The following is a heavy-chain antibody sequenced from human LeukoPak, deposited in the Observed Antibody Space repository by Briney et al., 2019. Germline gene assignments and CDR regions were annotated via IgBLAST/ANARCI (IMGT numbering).Heavy chain of an antibody. D-gene: IGHD6-13*01. J-gene: IGHJ4*02. CDR2: ISAYNGNT. CDR1: GYTFTNYG. V-gene: IGHV1-18*01. CDR3: ARVARGLIAAPGFGFDY. Sequence: ASVKVSCKASGYTFTNYGITWVRQAPGQGLEWMGWISAYNGNTNYAQKLQGRVTMTTDTSTSTAYMELRSLRSDDTAVYYCARVARGLIAAPGFGFDYWGQGTLVTVSS.